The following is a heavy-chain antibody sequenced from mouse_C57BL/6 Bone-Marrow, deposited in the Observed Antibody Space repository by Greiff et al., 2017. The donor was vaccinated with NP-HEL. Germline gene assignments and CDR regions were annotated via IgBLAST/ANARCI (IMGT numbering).Heavy chain of an antibody. Sequence: EVKLVESGGGLVQPKGSLKLSCAASGFTFNTYAMHWVRQAPGKGLEWVARIRSKSSNYATYSADSVKDRFTISRDDSQSMLYLQMNNLKTEDTAMYYCVRERLRRRGYAMDYWGQGTSVTVSS. V-gene: IGHV10-3*01. CDR3: VRERLRRRGYAMDY. CDR1: GFTFNTYA. D-gene: IGHD2-2*01. J-gene: IGHJ4*01. CDR2: IRSKSSNYAT.